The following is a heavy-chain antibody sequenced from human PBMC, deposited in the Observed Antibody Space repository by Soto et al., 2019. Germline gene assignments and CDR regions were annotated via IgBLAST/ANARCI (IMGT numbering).Heavy chain of an antibody. CDR3: ARAHAPTLPFDS. J-gene: IGHJ4*01. CDR2: IFHSGNA. Sequence: SETLSLTCTVSGGSIRNVYWSWIRQAPGKGLEWIGFIFHSGNAKYNPSLKSRVTISVDTSKNQFSLRLDSVTAADTAVYFCARAHAPTLPFDSWGQGTLVTAPQ. V-gene: IGHV4-59*01. D-gene: IGHD2-15*01. CDR1: GGSIRNVY.